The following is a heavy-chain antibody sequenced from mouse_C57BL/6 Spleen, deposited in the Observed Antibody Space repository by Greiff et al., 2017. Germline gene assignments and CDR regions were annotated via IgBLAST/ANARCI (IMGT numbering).Heavy chain of an antibody. CDR1: GYAFSSSW. CDR3: ARSGGVYFDY. CDR2: IYPGDGDT. D-gene: IGHD3-1*01. Sequence: QVQLKQSGPELVKPGASVKISCKASGYAFSSSWMNWVKQRPGKGLEWIGRIYPGDGDTNYNGKFKGKATLTADKSSSTAYMKPHSLTSEDSAVYFCARSGGVYFDYRGQGTTLTVSS. V-gene: IGHV1-82*01. J-gene: IGHJ2*01.